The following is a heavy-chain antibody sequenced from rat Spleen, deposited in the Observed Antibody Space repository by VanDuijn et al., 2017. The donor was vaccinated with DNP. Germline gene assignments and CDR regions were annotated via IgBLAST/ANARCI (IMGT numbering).Heavy chain of an antibody. D-gene: IGHD4-3*01. CDR3: TRSNSGYYVMDA. CDR2: IWRGGST. V-gene: IGHV2-1*01. J-gene: IGHJ4*01. Sequence: QVQLKESGPGLVQPSQTLSLTCTVSGFSLDSNSVSWVRQPPGKGLEWMGAIWRGGSTGYNSALKSRLSISRDASKSQVFLKMNSLQTEDTAIYFCTRSNSGYYVMDAWGQGTSVTVSS. CDR1: GFSLDSNS.